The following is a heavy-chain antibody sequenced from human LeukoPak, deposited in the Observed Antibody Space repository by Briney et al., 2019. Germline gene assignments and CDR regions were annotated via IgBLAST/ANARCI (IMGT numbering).Heavy chain of an antibody. D-gene: IGHD3-3*01. CDR1: GGSISSSSYY. CDR3: ARLLARITIFGVARPDY. Sequence: SETLSLTCIVSGGSISSSSYYWGWIRQPPGKGLEWIGSIYYSGSTYYNPSLKSRVTISVDTSKNQFSLKLSSVTAADTAVYYCARLLARITIFGVARPDYWGQGTLVTVSS. V-gene: IGHV4-39*01. J-gene: IGHJ4*02. CDR2: IYYSGST.